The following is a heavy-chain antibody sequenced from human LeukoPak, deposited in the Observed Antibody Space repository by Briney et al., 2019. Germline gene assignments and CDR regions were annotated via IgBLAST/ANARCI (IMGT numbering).Heavy chain of an antibody. Sequence: PGGSLRLSCAASTFTFSSYAMHWVRQGPGKGLEWVTVISNDGSNKYYADSVKGRFTISRDNSKNTLDLQMNSLRTEDAAVYYCVRQMIRFWFDPWGQGTQVTVSS. CDR1: TFTFSSYA. CDR3: VRQMIRFWFDP. D-gene: IGHD3-16*01. V-gene: IGHV3-30*04. CDR2: ISNDGSNK. J-gene: IGHJ5*02.